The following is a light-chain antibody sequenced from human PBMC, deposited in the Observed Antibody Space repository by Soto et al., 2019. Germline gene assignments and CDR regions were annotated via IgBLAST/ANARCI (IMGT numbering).Light chain of an antibody. J-gene: IGKJ1*01. CDR2: KAS. Sequence: DIQMTQSPSTLSASVGDRVSITCRASQRISSWLAWYQQKPGKAPNLLIFKASTLQSGVPSRFSGSGSGTEFTLTISGLEPDDLATYYCQQYSAYPWTFGHGTKVEIK. V-gene: IGKV1-5*03. CDR1: QRISSW. CDR3: QQYSAYPWT.